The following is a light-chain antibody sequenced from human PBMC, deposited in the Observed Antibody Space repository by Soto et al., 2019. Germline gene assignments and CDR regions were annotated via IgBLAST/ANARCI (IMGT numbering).Light chain of an antibody. Sequence: DIQMTQSPSTLSASVGDRVTITCRATQSISRLLAWYQQKPGKAPKVMIWDASTLQRGVPSRFSGSGSGTEFTLTFSSLQPDDFATYYCQQYNDYSTWTFGQGTKVEIK. CDR2: DAS. CDR1: QSISRL. V-gene: IGKV1-5*01. CDR3: QQYNDYSTWT. J-gene: IGKJ1*01.